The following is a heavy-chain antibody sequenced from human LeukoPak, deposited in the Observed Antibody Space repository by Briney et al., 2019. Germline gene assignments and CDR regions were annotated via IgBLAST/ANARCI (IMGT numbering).Heavy chain of an antibody. CDR3: ASFPIAGSRLHSDY. CDR2: VSHDGIT. V-gene: IGHV4-59*04. CDR1: GGSFNSALY. D-gene: IGHD2-21*01. Sequence: PSETLSLTCTVSGGSFNSALYWAWLRQTPEHQLEWIGSVSHDGITKYSPSLGGRASLSVDTSKNQFSLKLSSVTAADTAVYYCASFPIAGSRLHSDYWGQGTLVTVSS. J-gene: IGHJ4*02.